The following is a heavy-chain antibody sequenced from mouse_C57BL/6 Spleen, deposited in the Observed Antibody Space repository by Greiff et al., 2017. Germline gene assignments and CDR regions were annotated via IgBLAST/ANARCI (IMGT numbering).Heavy chain of an antibody. V-gene: IGHV14-3*01. D-gene: IGHD2-4*01. Sequence: VQLKESVAELVRPGASVKLSCTASGFNIKNTYMHWVKQRPEQGLEWIGRIDPANGNTKYASKFQGKATITADTSSNTAYLQLSSRTSEDTAIYYCSAIYCDYDVEYYFDYWGTGTTLTVSS. CDR1: GFNIKNTY. J-gene: IGHJ2*01. CDR2: IDPANGNT. CDR3: SAIYCDYDVEYYFDY.